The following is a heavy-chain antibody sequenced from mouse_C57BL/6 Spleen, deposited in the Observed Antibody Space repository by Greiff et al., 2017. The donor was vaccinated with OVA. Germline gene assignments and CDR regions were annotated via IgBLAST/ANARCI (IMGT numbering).Heavy chain of an antibody. D-gene: IGHD1-1*01. V-gene: IGHV1-55*01. CDR1: GYTFTSYW. CDR3: ANYYGSSLYYAMDY. Sequence: QVQLQQPGAELVKPGASVKMSCKASGYTFTSYWITWVKQRPGQGLEWIGDIYPGSGSTNYNEKFKSKATLTVDTSSSTAYMQLSSLTSEDSAVYYCANYYGSSLYYAMDYWGQGPSVTVSS. J-gene: IGHJ4*01. CDR2: IYPGSGST.